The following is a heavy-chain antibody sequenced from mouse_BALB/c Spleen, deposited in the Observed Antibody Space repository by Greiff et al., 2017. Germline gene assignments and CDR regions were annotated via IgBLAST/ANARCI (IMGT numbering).Heavy chain of an antibody. D-gene: IGHD2-10*01. CDR3: ATPYYGNWYFDV. CDR2: INPYYGST. V-gene: IGHV1-39*01. CDR1: GYSFTDYI. Sequence: VQLQQTGPELVKPGASVKISCKASGYSFTDYIMLWVKQSHGKSLEWIGNINPYYGSTSYNLKFKGKATLTVDKSSSTAYMQLNSLTSEDSAVYYCATPYYGNWYFDVWGAGTTVTVSS. J-gene: IGHJ1*01.